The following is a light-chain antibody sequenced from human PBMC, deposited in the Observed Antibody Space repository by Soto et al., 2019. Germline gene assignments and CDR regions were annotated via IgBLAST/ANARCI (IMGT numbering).Light chain of an antibody. Sequence: DTVMTQSPATLSVSPGERATLSCRASQSVSNNLAWYQQIPGQAPRLLISGASTRATGIPARFSGSGSGTEFTLTISSLQSEDFAVYYCQQYNNWPPYTFGQGTKLEIK. V-gene: IGKV3-15*01. J-gene: IGKJ2*01. CDR2: GAS. CDR1: QSVSNN. CDR3: QQYNNWPPYT.